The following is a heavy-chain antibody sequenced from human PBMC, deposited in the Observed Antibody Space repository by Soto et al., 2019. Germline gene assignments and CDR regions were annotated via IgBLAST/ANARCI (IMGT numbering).Heavy chain of an antibody. Sequence: EVQLVESGGGLVKPGGSLRLSCAASGFSISSAWMNWVRQAPGKGLEWVGRIKTKTQGETIDYPAPVKGRFTISRDDSKNTLYLQMNSLKMEDTAVYYCTTGSVEGYWGQGTLVTVSS. CDR1: GFSISSAW. V-gene: IGHV3-15*07. CDR3: TTGSVEGY. CDR2: IKTKTQGETI. D-gene: IGHD3-3*01. J-gene: IGHJ4*02.